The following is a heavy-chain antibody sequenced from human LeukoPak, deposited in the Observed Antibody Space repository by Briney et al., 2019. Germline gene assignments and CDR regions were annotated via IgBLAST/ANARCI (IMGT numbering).Heavy chain of an antibody. Sequence: GGSLRLSCAGSGFTFSDYEMEWVRQAPGKGREGVSYISSSGGSNYYTDSVKGRFTIYRDNTKNSLYLQMNSLRAEDTAVYYCARDPLVGGMNFDYWGQGILVTVSS. CDR2: ISSSGGSN. CDR1: GFTFSDYE. D-gene: IGHD1-26*01. V-gene: IGHV3-48*03. CDR3: ARDPLVGGMNFDY. J-gene: IGHJ4*02.